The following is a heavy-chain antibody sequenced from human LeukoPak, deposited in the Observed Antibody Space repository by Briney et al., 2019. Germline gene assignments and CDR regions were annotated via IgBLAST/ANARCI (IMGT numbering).Heavy chain of an antibody. Sequence: KPSETLSLTCTVSGGSISSSIYYWGWIRQPPGKGLEWIGSVYYSGSTYYNPSLKSRVTISVDTSKDQFSLKLSSVTAADTAVFYCARRPTYYYYYMDVWGKGTTVTVSS. CDR3: ARRPTYYYYYMDV. CDR1: GGSISSSIYY. V-gene: IGHV4-39*01. CDR2: VYYSGST. J-gene: IGHJ6*03.